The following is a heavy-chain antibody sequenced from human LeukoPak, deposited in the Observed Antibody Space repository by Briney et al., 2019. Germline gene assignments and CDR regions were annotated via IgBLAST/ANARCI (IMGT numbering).Heavy chain of an antibody. CDR1: GFTFSSYG. Sequence: GGSLRLSCAASGFTFSSYGMHWVRQAPGKGLEWVAVISYDGSKKYYVDSVKGGFTISRENSKNRLYVQMNRLGVEETAVYYCVKDYSDILNGYAMGVGDYWGQGTLVTVSS. D-gene: IGHD3-9*01. J-gene: IGHJ4*02. CDR2: ISYDGSKK. CDR3: VKDYSDILNGYAMGVGDY. V-gene: IGHV3-30*18.